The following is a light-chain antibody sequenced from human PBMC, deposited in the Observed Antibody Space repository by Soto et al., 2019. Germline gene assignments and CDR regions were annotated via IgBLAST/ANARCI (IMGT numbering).Light chain of an antibody. CDR3: SSFTTSTTYV. CDR1: SSDVGGYNS. J-gene: IGLJ1*01. Sequence: QSALTQPASVSGSPGQSVTISFTGTSSDVGGYNSVSWYQQHPGKAPKLIIYDVSRRPSGVSTRFSGSTSANTASLTISGLQAEDEADYYCSSFTTSTTYVFGTGTKLTV. V-gene: IGLV2-14*03. CDR2: DVS.